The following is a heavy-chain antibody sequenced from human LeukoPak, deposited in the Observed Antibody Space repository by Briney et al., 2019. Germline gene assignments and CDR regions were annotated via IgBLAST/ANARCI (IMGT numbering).Heavy chain of an antibody. CDR1: GFTFSSYW. CDR3: ARGGWYYFDY. Sequence: GGSLRLSCAASGFTFSSYWMSWVRQAPGKGLEWVACIKQDGSEIYYVDSVKGRFTISRDNAKNSLYLQMNSLGVEDTAVYYCARGGWYYFDYWGQGTLVTVPS. V-gene: IGHV3-7*04. CDR2: IKQDGSEI. D-gene: IGHD6-19*01. J-gene: IGHJ4*02.